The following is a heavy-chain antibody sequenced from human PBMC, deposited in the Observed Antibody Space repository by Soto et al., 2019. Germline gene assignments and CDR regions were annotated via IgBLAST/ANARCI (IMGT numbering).Heavy chain of an antibody. J-gene: IGHJ4*02. CDR3: ATVFED. V-gene: IGHV3-74*01. Sequence: GGSLRLSCAASGFTFSTYWMHWVRQGPGRGLVWVSRISSDGSSTTYADSVKGRFTTSRDNARNTLYLQMDSLRAEDTAIYYCATVFEDWGQGTPVTVSS. CDR2: ISSDGSST. CDR1: GFTFSTYW.